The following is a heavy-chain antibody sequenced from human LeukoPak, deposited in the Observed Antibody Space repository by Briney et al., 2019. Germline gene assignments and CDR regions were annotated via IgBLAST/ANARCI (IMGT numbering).Heavy chain of an antibody. CDR1: GYTFTGYY. Sequence: ASVKVSCKASGYTFTGYYMHWVRQAPGQGLEWMGWINPNSGGTNYAQKFQGRVTMTRDTSISTAYVELSRLRSDDTAVYYCARVPKSYSSSWYDTDYYFDYWGQGTLVTVSS. V-gene: IGHV1-2*02. D-gene: IGHD6-13*01. CDR3: ARVPKSYSSSWYDTDYYFDY. J-gene: IGHJ4*02. CDR2: INPNSGGT.